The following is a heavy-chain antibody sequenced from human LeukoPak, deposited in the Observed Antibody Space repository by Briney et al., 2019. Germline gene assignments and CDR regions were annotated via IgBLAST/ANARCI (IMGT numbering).Heavy chain of an antibody. CDR2: MNPNSGNT. D-gene: IGHD1-1*01. V-gene: IGHV1-8*01. CDR3: ARFSWYNWNDL. Sequence: GASVKVSCKASGYTFTSYDINWVRQATGQGLEWMGWMNPNSGNTGYAQKFQGRVTITRNTFISTAYMELSSLRSEDTAVYYCARFSWYNWNDLWGQGTLVTVSS. CDR1: GYTFTSYD. J-gene: IGHJ5*02.